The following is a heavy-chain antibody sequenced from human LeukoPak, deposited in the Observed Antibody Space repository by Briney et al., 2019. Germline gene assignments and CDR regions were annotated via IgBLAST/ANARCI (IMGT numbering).Heavy chain of an antibody. V-gene: IGHV4-4*07. Sequence: SETLSLTCTVSGGSICSYYWSWIRQPAGKGLEWIGRIYTSGSTNYNPSLKSRVTMSVDTSKNQFSLKLSSVTAADTAVYYCARVFRQLAYDYYYYYYMDVWGKGTTVTVSS. CDR1: GGSICSYY. D-gene: IGHD6-13*01. CDR3: ARVFRQLAYDYYYYYYMDV. CDR2: IYTSGST. J-gene: IGHJ6*03.